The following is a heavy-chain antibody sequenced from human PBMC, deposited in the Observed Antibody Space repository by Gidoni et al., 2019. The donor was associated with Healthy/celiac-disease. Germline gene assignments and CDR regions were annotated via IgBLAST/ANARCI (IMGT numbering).Heavy chain of an antibody. V-gene: IGHV2-5*02. J-gene: IGHJ3*02. CDR3: AHNEVFRQRITIFGVVIPSFAFDI. CDR1: GFSLSTSGVG. D-gene: IGHD3-3*01. Sequence: QITLKESGPTLVKPTQTLTLTCTFSGFSLSTSGVGVGWIRQPPGKALEWLALIYWDDDKRYSPSLKSRLTITKDTSKNQVVLTMTNMDPVDTATYYCAHNEVFRQRITIFGVVIPSFAFDIWGQGTMVTVSS. CDR2: IYWDDDK.